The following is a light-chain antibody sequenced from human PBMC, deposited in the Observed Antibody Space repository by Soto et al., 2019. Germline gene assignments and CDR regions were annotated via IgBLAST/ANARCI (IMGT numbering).Light chain of an antibody. V-gene: IGKV3-20*01. CDR1: QSVRSNS. J-gene: IGKJ4*01. Sequence: EIVLTQSPRTLSLSPGESATLSCTASQSVRSNSLAWYQQKPGQAPRLLMFGASGRATGTPPRFSGRGSGTDFTLTISRLKPDDVAVYYCQQYATSPLTFGRGTKVDI. CDR3: QQYATSPLT. CDR2: GAS.